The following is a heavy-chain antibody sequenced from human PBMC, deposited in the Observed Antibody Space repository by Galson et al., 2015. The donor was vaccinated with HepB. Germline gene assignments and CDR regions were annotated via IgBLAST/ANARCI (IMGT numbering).Heavy chain of an antibody. CDR3: AKEYSGSYPGFDY. D-gene: IGHD1-26*01. J-gene: IGHJ4*02. V-gene: IGHV3-30*18. Sequence: SLRLSCAASGFTFSSYGMHWVRQAPGKGLEWVAVISYDGSNKYYADSVKGRFTISRDNSKNTLYLQMSSLRAEDTAVYYCAKEYSGSYPGFDYWGQGTLVTVSS. CDR1: GFTFSSYG. CDR2: ISYDGSNK.